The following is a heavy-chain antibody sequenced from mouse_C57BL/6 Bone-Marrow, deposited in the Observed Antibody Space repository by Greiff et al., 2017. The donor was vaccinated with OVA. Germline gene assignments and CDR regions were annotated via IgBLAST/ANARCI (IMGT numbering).Heavy chain of an antibody. CDR1: GFTFSSYA. V-gene: IGHV5-9-1*02. CDR3: TRDPLYYGSSYGFAY. D-gene: IGHD1-1*01. CDR2: ISSGGDYI. Sequence: EVMLVESGEGLVKPGGSLKLSCAASGFTFSSYAMSWVRQTPEKRLEWVAYISSGGDYIYYADTVKGRFTISRDNARNTLYLQMSSLKSEDTAMYYGTRDPLYYGSSYGFAYWGQGTLVTVSA. J-gene: IGHJ3*01.